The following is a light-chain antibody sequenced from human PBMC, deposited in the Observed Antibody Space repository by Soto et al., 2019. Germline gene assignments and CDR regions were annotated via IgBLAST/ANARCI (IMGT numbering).Light chain of an antibody. CDR3: MQALQTPST. CDR1: QSLLHSNGYNY. J-gene: IGKJ3*01. V-gene: IGKV2-28*01. CDR2: LGS. Sequence: DIVMTQSPLSLPVTPGEPASISCRSSQSLLHSNGYNYLDWYLQKPGQSPQLLIYLGSNRASGVPDMFSGSGSGTDFTLRISRVEADDVGVYYCMQALQTPSTFGPGTTVDIK.